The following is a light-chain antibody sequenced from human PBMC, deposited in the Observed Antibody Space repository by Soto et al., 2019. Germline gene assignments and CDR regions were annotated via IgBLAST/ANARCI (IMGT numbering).Light chain of an antibody. V-gene: IGKV3-20*01. J-gene: IGKJ4*01. Sequence: EIVLTQSPGTLSLSPGERPPLSSGPIQSVSSIYLAWYQQKPGQAPRLLIYGASSRPTGIPDRFSGSGSGTDFTLTISSLQSEDFAVYYCQQYNSWPLTFGGRTKVDIK. CDR2: GAS. CDR1: QSVSSIY. CDR3: QQYNSWPLT.